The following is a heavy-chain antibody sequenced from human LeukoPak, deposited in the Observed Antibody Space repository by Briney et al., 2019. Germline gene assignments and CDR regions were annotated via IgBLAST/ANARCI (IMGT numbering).Heavy chain of an antibody. V-gene: IGHV5-51*01. CDR3: ARLKDHGGDWGTFGY. Sequence: GESLKISCKGSGYSFTSYWIAWVRQMPGKGLEWMGIIYPGDSDTRYSPSFQGQVTISADKSISTAYLQWSSLKASDTAMYYCARLKDHGGDWGTFGYWGQGTLVTVSS. J-gene: IGHJ4*02. CDR2: IYPGDSDT. D-gene: IGHD2-21*02. CDR1: GYSFTSYW.